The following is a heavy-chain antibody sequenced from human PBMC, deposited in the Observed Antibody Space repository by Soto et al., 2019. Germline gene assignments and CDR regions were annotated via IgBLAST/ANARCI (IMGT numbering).Heavy chain of an antibody. CDR2: MNPNSGNT. CDR3: ARGRYSSSLGLNYYGMDV. V-gene: IGHV1-8*01. J-gene: IGHJ6*02. CDR1: GYTFTSYD. D-gene: IGHD6-6*01. Sequence: ASVKVSCKASGYTFTSYDINWVRQATGQGLEWMGWMNPNSGNTGYAQKFQGRVTMTRNTSISTAYMELSSLRPEDTAVYYCARGRYSSSLGLNYYGMDVWGQGTTVTVSS.